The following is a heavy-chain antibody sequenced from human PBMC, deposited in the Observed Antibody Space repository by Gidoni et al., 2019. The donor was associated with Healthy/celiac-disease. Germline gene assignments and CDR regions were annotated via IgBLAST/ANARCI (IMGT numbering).Heavy chain of an antibody. V-gene: IGHV1-69*06. CDR1: GGTFSSYA. CDR3: ARDGEYSSSSGDYYGMDV. CDR2: IIPIFGTA. J-gene: IGHJ6*02. D-gene: IGHD6-6*01. Sequence: QVQLVQSGAEVKKPGSSVKVSCTASGGTFSSYAISWVRQAPGQGLEWMGGIIPIFGTANYAQKFQGRVTITADKSTSTAYMELSSLRSEDTAVYYCARDGEYSSSSGDYYGMDVWGQGTTVTVSS.